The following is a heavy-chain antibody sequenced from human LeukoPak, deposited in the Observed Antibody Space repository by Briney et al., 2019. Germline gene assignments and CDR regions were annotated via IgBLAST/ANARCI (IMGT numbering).Heavy chain of an antibody. V-gene: IGHV3-48*04. CDR1: GFTFSSYS. CDR3: ARGLGEATRLYYFDY. Sequence: PGGSLRLSCAASGFTFSSYSMNWVRQAPGKGLEWVSYIRSSGTTIFYADSVKGRFTISRDNAKNSLYLQMNSLRAEDTAVYYCARGLGEATRLYYFDYWGQGTLVTVSS. D-gene: IGHD3-16*01. J-gene: IGHJ4*02. CDR2: IRSSGTTI.